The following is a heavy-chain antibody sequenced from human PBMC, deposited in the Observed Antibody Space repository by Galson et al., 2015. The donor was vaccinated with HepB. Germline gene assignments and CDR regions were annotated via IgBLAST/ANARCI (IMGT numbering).Heavy chain of an antibody. CDR2: TYYRSKWYN. Sequence: CAISGDSVSSKSAAWNWIRQSPSRGLGWLGRTYYRSKWYNDYAVSVKSRITINPDTSTNQISLQLNSVTPEDTAVYYCARGAKQQLYASDFDYWGQGTLVTVPS. D-gene: IGHD6-13*01. V-gene: IGHV6-1*01. J-gene: IGHJ4*02. CDR1: GDSVSSKSAA. CDR3: ARGAKQQLYASDFDY.